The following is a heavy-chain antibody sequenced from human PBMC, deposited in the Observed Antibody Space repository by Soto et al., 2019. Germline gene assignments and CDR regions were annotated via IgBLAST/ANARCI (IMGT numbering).Heavy chain of an antibody. Sequence: QVQLQQWGAGLLKPSETLSLTCAVYGVSFSGYYWSWIRQPPGKGLEWIGEINHSGSTNYNPSLKSRVTTSVDTSKNQFSLKLSSVTAADTAVYYCARYRPSDGYCSSTSCYRVGWFDPWGQGTLVTVSS. CDR1: GVSFSGYY. CDR2: INHSGST. V-gene: IGHV4-34*01. CDR3: ARYRPSDGYCSSTSCYRVGWFDP. J-gene: IGHJ5*02. D-gene: IGHD2-2*03.